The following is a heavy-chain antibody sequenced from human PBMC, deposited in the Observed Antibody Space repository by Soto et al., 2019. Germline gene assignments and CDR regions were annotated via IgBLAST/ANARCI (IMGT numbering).Heavy chain of an antibody. Sequence: QVQLQESGPGLVKPSQTLSLTCTVSGGSISSGDYYWRWIRQPPGKGLEWIGYIYYSGSTYYNPSLKSRVTISVDTSKNQFSLKLSSVTAADTAVYYCARERITMVRDRYFDYWGQGTLVTVSS. V-gene: IGHV4-30-4*01. CDR2: IYYSGST. CDR1: GGSISSGDYY. D-gene: IGHD3-10*01. J-gene: IGHJ4*02. CDR3: ARERITMVRDRYFDY.